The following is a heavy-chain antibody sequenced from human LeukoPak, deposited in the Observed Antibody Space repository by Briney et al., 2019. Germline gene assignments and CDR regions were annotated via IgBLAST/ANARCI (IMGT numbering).Heavy chain of an antibody. J-gene: IGHJ4*02. CDR3: ARGKGGWLRNAFDY. CDR1: GFTFSSYG. V-gene: IGHV3-33*01. D-gene: IGHD6-19*01. Sequence: PGRSLRLSCAASGFTFSSYGMHWVRQAPGKGLEWVAVIWDDGSSAYYADSVKGRCTISRDNSKNTLYLQMNSLRAGDTSVYYFARGKGGWLRNAFDYWGQGTLVSVSS. CDR2: IWDDGSSA.